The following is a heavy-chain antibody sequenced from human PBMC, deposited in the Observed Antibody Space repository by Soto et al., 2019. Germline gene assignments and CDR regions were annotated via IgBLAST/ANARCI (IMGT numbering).Heavy chain of an antibody. V-gene: IGHV3-30-3*01. CDR1: GFTFRPYT. CDR3: ARGGGFCGADCYKGGIDY. Sequence: GGSLRLSCAASGFTFRPYTMHWVRQTPGKGLEWVAVISYDGSDKNYADSVRGRFTISRDNSKNTLFLQMNSLRAEDTALYYCARGGGFCGADCYKGGIDYWGQGALVTVSS. J-gene: IGHJ4*02. CDR2: ISYDGSDK. D-gene: IGHD2-21*02.